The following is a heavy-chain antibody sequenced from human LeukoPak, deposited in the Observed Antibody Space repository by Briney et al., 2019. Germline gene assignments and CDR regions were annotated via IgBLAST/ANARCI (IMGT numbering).Heavy chain of an antibody. Sequence: SVKVSCKASGGTFSSYAISWVRQAPGQGLEWMGRIIPILGIANYAQKFQGRVTITADKSTSTAYMELSSLRSEDTAMYYCARGHGSGWYGVNWGQGTLVTVSS. CDR2: IIPILGIA. J-gene: IGHJ4*02. D-gene: IGHD6-19*01. CDR3: ARGHGSGWYGVN. V-gene: IGHV1-69*04. CDR1: GGTFSSYA.